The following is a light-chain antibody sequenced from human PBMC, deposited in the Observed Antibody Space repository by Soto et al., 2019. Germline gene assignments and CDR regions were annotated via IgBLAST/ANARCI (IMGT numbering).Light chain of an antibody. Sequence: QSALTQPPSVSGSPGQSVTISCTGTSSDVGSYNRVSWYQQPPGTAPKLMIYEVSNRPSGVPDRFSGSKSGNTASLTISGLQAGDEADYYCSSYTSSSIVVFGGGTQLTVL. CDR3: SSYTSSSIVV. CDR1: SSDVGSYNR. CDR2: EVS. V-gene: IGLV2-18*02. J-gene: IGLJ2*01.